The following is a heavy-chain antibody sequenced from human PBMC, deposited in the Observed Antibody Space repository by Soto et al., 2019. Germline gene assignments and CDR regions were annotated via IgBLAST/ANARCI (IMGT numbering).Heavy chain of an antibody. D-gene: IGHD5-18*01. J-gene: IGHJ4*02. Sequence: PSETLSLTCAVYGGSFSGYYWSWIRQPPGKGLEWIGEINHSGSTNYNPSLKSRVTISVDTSKNQFSLKLSSVTAADTAVYYCARSGGPVRGYSYGFDYWGQGTLVTVSS. V-gene: IGHV4-34*01. CDR2: INHSGST. CDR3: ARSGGPVRGYSYGFDY. CDR1: GGSFSGYY.